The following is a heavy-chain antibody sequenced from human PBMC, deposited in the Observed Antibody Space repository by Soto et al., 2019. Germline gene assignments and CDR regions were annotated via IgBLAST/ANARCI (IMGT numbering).Heavy chain of an antibody. Sequence: SETLSLTCAVSGYSISIGYYCGWIRQPPGKGLEWIGSMYHSGSTDYNPPLKSRITISVDTSKNQFSLKLRSATAADTAVYYCVRDYSGSSFDYWGQETLVTVSS. CDR1: GYSISIGYY. D-gene: IGHD1-26*01. V-gene: IGHV4-38-2*02. CDR2: MYHSGST. CDR3: VRDYSGSSFDY. J-gene: IGHJ4*02.